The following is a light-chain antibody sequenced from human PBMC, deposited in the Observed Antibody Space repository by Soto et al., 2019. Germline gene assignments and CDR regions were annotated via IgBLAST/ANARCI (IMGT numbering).Light chain of an antibody. CDR1: SSNIAAGYD. CDR2: ANN. V-gene: IGLV1-40*01. J-gene: IGLJ1*01. Sequence: QSVLTQPPSVSGAPGQRVTISCTGSSSNIAAGYDVHWYQQLPGTAPKLLIYANNNRPSGVPERFSGSHSGTSASLAITGLQAEDEADYYCQSHDSSLSGYVFGTGTKVTVL. CDR3: QSHDSSLSGYV.